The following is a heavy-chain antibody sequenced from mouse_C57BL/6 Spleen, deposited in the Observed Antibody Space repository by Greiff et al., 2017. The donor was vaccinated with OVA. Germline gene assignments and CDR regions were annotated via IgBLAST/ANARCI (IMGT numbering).Heavy chain of an antibody. CDR2: ISSGSSTI. CDR1: GFTFSDYG. Sequence: EVKLMESGGGLVKPGGSLKLSCAASGFTFSDYGMHWVRQAPEKGLEWVAYISSGSSTIYYADTVKGRFTISRDNAKNTLFLQMTSLRSEDTAMYYCARDHYGFDVWGTGTTVTVSS. V-gene: IGHV5-17*01. J-gene: IGHJ1*03. D-gene: IGHD1-1*01. CDR3: ARDHYGFDV.